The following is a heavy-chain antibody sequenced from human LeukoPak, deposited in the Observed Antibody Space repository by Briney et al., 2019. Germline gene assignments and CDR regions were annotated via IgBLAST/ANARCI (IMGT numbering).Heavy chain of an antibody. CDR3: ARYSSGGGWFDP. J-gene: IGHJ5*02. Sequence: SETLSLTCAVSGGSISSNSYYWGWIRQPPGKGLEWIGSIYYSGSTYYNPSLKSRVTISVDTSKDQFSLKLSSVTAADTAVYYCARYSSGGGWFDPWGQGTLVTVSS. CDR1: GGSISSNSYY. CDR2: IYYSGST. D-gene: IGHD6-19*01. V-gene: IGHV4-39*01.